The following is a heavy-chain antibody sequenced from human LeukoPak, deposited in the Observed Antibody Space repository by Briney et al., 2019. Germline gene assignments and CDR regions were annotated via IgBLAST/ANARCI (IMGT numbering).Heavy chain of an antibody. Sequence: ASVKVSCKASGYTFTSYDINWVRQATGQGLEWMGRMNPNSGNTGYAQKFQGRVTITRNTSISTAYMELSSLRSEDTAVYYCARSIAARQGVDYWGQGTLVTVSS. CDR2: MNPNSGNT. D-gene: IGHD6-6*01. V-gene: IGHV1-8*03. CDR1: GYTFTSYD. CDR3: ARSIAARQGVDY. J-gene: IGHJ4*02.